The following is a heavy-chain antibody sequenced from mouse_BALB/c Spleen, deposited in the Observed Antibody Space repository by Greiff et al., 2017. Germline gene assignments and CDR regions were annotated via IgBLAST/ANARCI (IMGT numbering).Heavy chain of an antibody. J-gene: IGHJ3*01. Sequence: EVKLVESGGGLVKPGGSLKLSCAASGFTFSSYTMSWVRQTPEKRLEWVATISSGGSYTYYPDSVKGRFTISRDNAKNTLYLQMSSLKSEDTAMYYCTREEAFAYWGQGTLVTVSA. CDR3: TREEAFAY. V-gene: IGHV5-6-4*01. CDR1: GFTFSSYT. CDR2: ISSGGSYT.